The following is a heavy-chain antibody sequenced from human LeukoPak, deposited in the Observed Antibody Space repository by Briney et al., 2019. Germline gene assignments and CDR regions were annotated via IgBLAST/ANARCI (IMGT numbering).Heavy chain of an antibody. D-gene: IGHD2-8*01. CDR2: ISADGTT. CDR3: AKDFGNCINGVCYGTPFDY. V-gene: IGHV3-23*01. Sequence: PGGSLRLSCAASGFTFSNYAMNWVRQAPGKGLEWVSGISADGTTEYADSVKGRFTISRDNSKNTLFLQMNSLRAEDTAIYYCAKDFGNCINGVCYGTPFDYWGQGTLVTVSS. CDR1: GFTFSNYA. J-gene: IGHJ4*02.